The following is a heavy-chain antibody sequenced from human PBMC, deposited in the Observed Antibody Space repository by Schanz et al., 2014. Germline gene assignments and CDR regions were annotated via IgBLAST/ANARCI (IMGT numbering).Heavy chain of an antibody. Sequence: QVDLIQTGAEVGKPGASVKVSCKVSGYRVRDVSIHWVRAVPGRGLQWLGGFDLEQGQTIYAHEFQSRVIMTEDTSTDTAYLELSSLTSDDTAVYYCTFPTGPFYGSGSCFNYWGPGTLVTVSA. V-gene: IGHV1-24*01. CDR1: GYRVRDVS. D-gene: IGHD3-10*01. CDR3: TFPTGPFYGSGSCFNY. CDR2: FDLEQGQT. J-gene: IGHJ4*02.